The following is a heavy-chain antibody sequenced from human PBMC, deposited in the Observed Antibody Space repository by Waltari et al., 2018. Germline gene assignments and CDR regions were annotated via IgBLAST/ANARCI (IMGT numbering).Heavy chain of an antibody. CDR1: GGSISSYY. J-gene: IGHJ4*02. CDR3: ARHLGRQLANFDY. CDR2: IYYSVST. D-gene: IGHD6-6*01. V-gene: IGHV4-59*08. Sequence: QVQLQESGPGLVKPSETLSLTCTVSGGSISSYYWSWIRQPPGKGLEWIGYIYYSVSTNYNAYLKSRVTISVDTSKNQCSLKLSSVTAADTAVYYCARHLGRQLANFDYWGQGTLVTVSS.